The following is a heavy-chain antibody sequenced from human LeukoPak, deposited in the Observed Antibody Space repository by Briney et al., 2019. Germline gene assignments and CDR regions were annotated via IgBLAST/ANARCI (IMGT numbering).Heavy chain of an antibody. V-gene: IGHV5-51*01. CDR1: GYSFTNYW. Sequence: GESLKISCKGSGYSFTNYWIGWVRQMPGKGLEWMGIIYPGDSDTRYSPSFQGQVTISADKSISTAYLQWSSLKASDTAMYYCANYDSSGFDAFDIWGQGTMVTVSS. CDR2: IYPGDSDT. J-gene: IGHJ3*02. D-gene: IGHD3-22*01. CDR3: ANYDSSGFDAFDI.